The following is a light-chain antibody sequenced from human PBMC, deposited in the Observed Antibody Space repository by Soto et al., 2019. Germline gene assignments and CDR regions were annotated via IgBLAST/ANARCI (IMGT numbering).Light chain of an antibody. CDR1: QSISSY. V-gene: IGKV1-39*01. CDR2: AAS. J-gene: IGKJ5*01. CDR3: QQSYSTPLVT. Sequence: IHMTQSASSLSASVGDRVTITCRASQSISSYLNWYQQKPGKAPKLLIYAASSLQSGVPSRFSGSGSGTDFTLTISSLQPEDFATYYCQQSYSTPLVTFGQGTRLEIK.